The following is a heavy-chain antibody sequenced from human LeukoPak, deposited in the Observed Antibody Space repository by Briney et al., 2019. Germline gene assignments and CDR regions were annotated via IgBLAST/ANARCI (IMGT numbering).Heavy chain of an antibody. CDR2: ISSSGSTI. V-gene: IGHV3-11*04. J-gene: IGHJ3*02. CDR1: GFTFSDYY. D-gene: IGHD1-26*01. Sequence: SGGSLRLSCAASGFTFSDYYMSWIRQAPGKGLEWVSYISSSGSTIYYADSVKGRFTISRDNAKNSLYLQMNSLRTEDTAVYYCARERIVGATAAFDIWGQGTMVTVSS. CDR3: ARERIVGATAAFDI.